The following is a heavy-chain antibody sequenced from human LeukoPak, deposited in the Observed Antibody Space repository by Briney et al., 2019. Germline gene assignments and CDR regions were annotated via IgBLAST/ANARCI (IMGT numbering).Heavy chain of an antibody. V-gene: IGHV4-34*01. CDR3: ARGVGATTSWVIRYNWFDP. D-gene: IGHD1-26*01. Sequence: SETLSLTCAVYGGSFSGYYWSWIRQPPGKGLEWIGEINHSGSTNYNPSLKSRVTISVDTSKNQFSLKLSSVTAADTAMYYCARGVGATTSWVIRYNWFDPWGQGTLVTVSS. CDR1: GGSFSGYY. J-gene: IGHJ5*02. CDR2: INHSGST.